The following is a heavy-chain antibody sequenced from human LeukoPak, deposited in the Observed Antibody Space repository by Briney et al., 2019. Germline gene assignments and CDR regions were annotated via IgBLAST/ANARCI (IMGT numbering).Heavy chain of an antibody. Sequence: GGSLRLSCAASGFTFSSYAMHWVRQAPGKGLEWVAVISYDGSNKYYADSVKGRFTIARDNSKNTLYLQMNSLRAEDTAVYYCTKGGGVPGDWGQGTLVTVSS. D-gene: IGHD1-26*01. J-gene: IGHJ4*02. V-gene: IGHV3-30*04. CDR1: GFTFSSYA. CDR2: ISYDGSNK. CDR3: TKGGGVPGD.